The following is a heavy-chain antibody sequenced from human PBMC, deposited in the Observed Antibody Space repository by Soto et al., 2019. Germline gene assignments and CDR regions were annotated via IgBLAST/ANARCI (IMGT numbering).Heavy chain of an antibody. CDR2: IDPSDSYT. CDR1: GYSFTSYC. D-gene: IGHD3-3*01. Sequence: LGESLKISCKGSGYSFTSYCISWVRQMPVKGLEWRGRIDPSDSYTNYSPSFQGHVTISAEKAISTDYLQWRSLKASDTAMYYCSRTLFGVVINIIDGMDVWGQGTTVTVSS. V-gene: IGHV5-10-1*01. J-gene: IGHJ6*02. CDR3: SRTLFGVVINIIDGMDV.